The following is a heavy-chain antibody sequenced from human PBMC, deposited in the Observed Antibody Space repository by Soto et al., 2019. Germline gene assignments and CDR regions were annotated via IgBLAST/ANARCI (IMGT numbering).Heavy chain of an antibody. CDR3: ANVLRLDY. D-gene: IGHD2-8*01. CDR1: GFTFDTYW. V-gene: IGHV3-30*18. J-gene: IGHJ4*02. Sequence: GGSLRLSCAASGFTFDTYWMNWVRQAPGKGPEWVAVISYDGSNKYYADSVKGRFTISRDNSKNTLYLQMNSLRAEDTAVYYCANVLRLDYWGQGTLVTVSS. CDR2: ISYDGSNK.